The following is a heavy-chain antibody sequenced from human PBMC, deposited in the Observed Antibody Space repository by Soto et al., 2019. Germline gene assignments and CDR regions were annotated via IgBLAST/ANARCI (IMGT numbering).Heavy chain of an antibody. D-gene: IGHD2-15*01. V-gene: IGHV5-51*01. CDR2: IYPGDSDT. CDR3: ARRGYCSGGSCYSSHYGMDV. CDR1: GYSFTSYW. J-gene: IGHJ6*02. Sequence: GESLKISCKGSGYSFTSYWIGWVRQMPGKGLEWMGIIYPGDSDTRYSPSFQGQVTISADKSISTAYLQWSSLKASDTAMYYCARRGYCSGGSCYSSHYGMDVWGQGTTVTVSS.